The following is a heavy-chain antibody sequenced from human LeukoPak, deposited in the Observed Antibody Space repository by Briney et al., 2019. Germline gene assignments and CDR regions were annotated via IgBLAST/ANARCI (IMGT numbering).Heavy chain of an antibody. Sequence: PGGSLRLSCAASGFTFSSYAMHWVRQAPGKGLEWVAVISYDGSNKYYADSVKGRFTISRDNSKNTLYLQMNSLRAEDTAVYYCARGRYRSSWSNSRWFDPWGQGTLVTVSS. CDR1: GFTFSSYA. CDR3: ARGRYRSSWSNSRWFDP. J-gene: IGHJ5*02. CDR2: ISYDGSNK. V-gene: IGHV3-30*04. D-gene: IGHD6-13*01.